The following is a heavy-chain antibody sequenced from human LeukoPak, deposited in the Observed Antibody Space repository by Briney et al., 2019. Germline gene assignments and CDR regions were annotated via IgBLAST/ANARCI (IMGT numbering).Heavy chain of an antibody. J-gene: IGHJ4*02. V-gene: IGHV4-61*01. D-gene: IGHD3-3*01. Sequence: PSETLSLTCTVSGGSVSSGSYYWSWIRQPPGKGLEWIGYIYYSGSTNYNPSLKSRVTISVDTSKNQFSLKLSSVTAADTAVYYCARAPVSGHYGFWSGYETLSFDYWGQGTLVTVSS. CDR1: GGSVSSGSYY. CDR2: IYYSGST. CDR3: ARAPVSGHYGFWSGYETLSFDY.